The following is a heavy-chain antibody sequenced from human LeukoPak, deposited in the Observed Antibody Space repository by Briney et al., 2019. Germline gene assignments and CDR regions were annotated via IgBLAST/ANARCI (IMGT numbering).Heavy chain of an antibody. CDR3: ARGRRMARYCSGGSCYFDY. V-gene: IGHV3-7*03. CDR2: IKQDGSEK. CDR1: GFTFGSYW. Sequence: GGSLRLSCAASGFTFGSYWMSWVRQAPGKGLEWVANIKQDGSEKYYVDSVKGRFTISRDNAKNSLYLQMNSLRAEDTAVYYCARGRRMARYCSGGSCYFDYWGQGTLVTVSS. D-gene: IGHD2-15*01. J-gene: IGHJ4*02.